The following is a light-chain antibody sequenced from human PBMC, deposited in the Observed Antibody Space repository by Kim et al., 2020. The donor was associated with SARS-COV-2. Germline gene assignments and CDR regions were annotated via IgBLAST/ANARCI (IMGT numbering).Light chain of an antibody. CDR2: EDT. J-gene: IGLJ3*02. CDR1: SGSLTSKD. CDR3: QSYDYSNRV. V-gene: IGLV6-57*03. Sequence: GEKVTGSWNRRSGSLTSKDVRWYRRRPGSAPTTVILEDTDRPSGVPDRFSGSGGFSSNSASRTISGLKTEGEGEYYCQSYDYSNRVFGGGTKLTVL.